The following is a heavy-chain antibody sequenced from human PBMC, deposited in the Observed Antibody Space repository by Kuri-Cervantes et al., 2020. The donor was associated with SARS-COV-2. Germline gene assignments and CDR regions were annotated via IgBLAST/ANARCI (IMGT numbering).Heavy chain of an antibody. D-gene: IGHD3-3*01. CDR2: ISSSSSYI. Sequence: GESLKISCAASGFTFSSYSMNWVRQAPGKGLEWVSSISSSSSYIYYADSVKGRFTIYRDSAKSSLYLQMNSLRVEDTAVYYCARYFGVITVDYWGRGTLVTVSS. CDR1: GFTFSSYS. V-gene: IGHV3-21*01. CDR3: ARYFGVITVDY. J-gene: IGHJ4*02.